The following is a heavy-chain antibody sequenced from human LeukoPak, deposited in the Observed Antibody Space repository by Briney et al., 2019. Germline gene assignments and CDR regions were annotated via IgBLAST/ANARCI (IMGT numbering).Heavy chain of an antibody. CDR3: ARGGGLDV. CDR1: GFTFSGYH. D-gene: IGHD3-16*01. CDR2: INHNGNVN. J-gene: IGHJ6*02. V-gene: IGHV3-7*03. Sequence: PGGSLRLSCAASGFTFSGYHINWARQAPGKGLEWVASINHNGNVNYYVDSVKGRFTISRDNAKNSLYLQMSNLRAEDTAVYFCARGGGLDVWGQGATVTVSS.